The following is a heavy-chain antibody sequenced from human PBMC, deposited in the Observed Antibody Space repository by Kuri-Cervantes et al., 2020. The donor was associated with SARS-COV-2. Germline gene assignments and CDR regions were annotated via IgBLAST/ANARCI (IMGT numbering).Heavy chain of an antibody. D-gene: IGHD5/OR15-5a*01. J-gene: IGHJ4*02. CDR1: RFMFSCDR. CDR3: VRGLGDY. CDR2: ISSSSSYI. Sequence: GESLKISCVASRFMFSCDRMNWVRQAPGKGLEWVSSISSSSSYIYYADSVKGRFTISRDNARQTLYLQMNNLRVEDTGLYYCVRGLGDYWGQGVLVTVSS. V-gene: IGHV3-21*01.